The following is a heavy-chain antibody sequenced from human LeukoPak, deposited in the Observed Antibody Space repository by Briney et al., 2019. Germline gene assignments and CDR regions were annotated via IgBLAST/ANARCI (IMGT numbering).Heavy chain of an antibody. CDR2: MNPNSGNT. V-gene: IGHV1-8*01. J-gene: IGHJ4*02. Sequence: GASVKVSCKASGYTFTSYDINWVRQATGQGLECMGWMNPNSGNTGYAQKFQGSVTMTRNTSISTAYMELSSLRSEDTAVYHCARRAPYSYDSSGSYYWGQGPLVTVSS. D-gene: IGHD3-22*01. CDR3: ARRAPYSYDSSGSYY. CDR1: GYTFTSYD.